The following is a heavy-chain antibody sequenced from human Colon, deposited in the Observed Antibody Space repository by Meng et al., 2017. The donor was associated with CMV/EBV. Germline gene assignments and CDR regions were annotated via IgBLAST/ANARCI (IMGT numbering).Heavy chain of an antibody. Sequence: GESLKISCAASGFTFRTYAMHWVRQAPGKGLEWVTVIWYDESNKYYADSVKGRFTISRDNSKNTLYLQMNSLRAEDTAVYYCAREGYLHYYYGLDVWGQGTTVTVSS. CDR3: AREGYLHYYYGLDV. J-gene: IGHJ6*02. D-gene: IGHD6-13*01. V-gene: IGHV3-33*01. CDR2: IWYDESNK. CDR1: GFTFRTYA.